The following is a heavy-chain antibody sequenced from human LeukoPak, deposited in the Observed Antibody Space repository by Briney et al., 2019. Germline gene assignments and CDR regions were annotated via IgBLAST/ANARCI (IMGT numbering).Heavy chain of an antibody. CDR1: GFTFSSYA. Sequence: GGSLRLSCAASGFTFSSYAMHCVREAREKAREWVVVISYDGSNKYYAYSVQGRFTISRDNSKKTLYLQMNSLRAEDTAVYYCARAMIVMVMYDAFDIWGQGTMVTVSS. V-gene: IGHV3-30*04. J-gene: IGHJ3*02. CDR3: ARAMIVMVMYDAFDI. D-gene: IGHD3-22*01. CDR2: ISYDGSNK.